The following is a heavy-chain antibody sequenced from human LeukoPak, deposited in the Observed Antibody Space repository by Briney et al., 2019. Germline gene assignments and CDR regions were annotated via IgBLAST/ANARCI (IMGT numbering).Heavy chain of an antibody. D-gene: IGHD3-10*01. CDR3: ARGLLWFGGVINI. V-gene: IGHV3-NL1*01. CDR1: GFTFSSYG. Sequence: GGSLRLSCAASGFTFSSYGMHWVRQAPGKGLEWVSVIYSGGSTYYADSVKGRFTISRDNSKNTLYLQMNSLRAEDTAVYYCARGLLWFGGVINIWGQGTMVTVSS. CDR2: IYSGGST. J-gene: IGHJ3*02.